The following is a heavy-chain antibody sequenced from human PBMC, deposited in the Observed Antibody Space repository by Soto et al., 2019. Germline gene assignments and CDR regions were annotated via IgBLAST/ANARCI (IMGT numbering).Heavy chain of an antibody. Sequence: ASVKASCKASGYTFTSYYMHWVRQAPGQGLEWMGIINPSGGSTSYAQKFQGRVTMTRDTSTSTVYMELSSLRSEDTAVYYCAREGGAAAHYYYGMDVWGQGTTVTVSS. V-gene: IGHV1-46*01. J-gene: IGHJ6*02. D-gene: IGHD6-13*01. CDR2: INPSGGST. CDR1: GYTFTSYY. CDR3: AREGGAAAHYYYGMDV.